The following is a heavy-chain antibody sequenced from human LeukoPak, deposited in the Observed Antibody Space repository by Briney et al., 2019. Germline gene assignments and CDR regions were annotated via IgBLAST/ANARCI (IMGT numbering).Heavy chain of an antibody. CDR2: ISSSSYI. CDR3: ASYERITMVRGVIPPPGNWFDP. J-gene: IGHJ5*02. CDR1: GFTFSSYS. D-gene: IGHD3-10*01. Sequence: PGGSLRLSRAASGFTFSSYSMNWVRQAPGKGLEWVSSISSSSYIYYADSVEGRFTISRDNAKNSLYLQMNSLRAEDTAVYYCASYERITMVRGVIPPPGNWFDPWGQGTLVTVSS. V-gene: IGHV3-21*01.